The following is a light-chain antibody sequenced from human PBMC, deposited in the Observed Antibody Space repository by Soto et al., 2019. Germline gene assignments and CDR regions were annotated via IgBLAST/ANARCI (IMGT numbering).Light chain of an antibody. CDR1: QSVDGN. J-gene: IGKJ1*01. V-gene: IGKV3-15*01. Sequence: EILMTQSPATLSVSPGERATLSCRASQSVDGNLAWYQQKPGQAPRPLIYGASTRATGISARFSGSGSGTEFTLTISSPQSEDFGVYYCQQYNNWWTFGQGSKV. CDR3: QQYNNWWT. CDR2: GAS.